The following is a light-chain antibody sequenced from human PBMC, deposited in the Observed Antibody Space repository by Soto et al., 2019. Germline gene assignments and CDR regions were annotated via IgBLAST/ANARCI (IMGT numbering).Light chain of an antibody. Sequence: QSVLTQPDSVSGSPGQSITISCSGTSSDVGSYNLVSWYQQHPGKAPKLMIYEGSKRPSGASNRFSGSKSGNTASLTISGLLAEDEADYYCCSYAGGSTWVFGGGTKLTVL. J-gene: IGLJ3*02. CDR2: EGS. CDR3: CSYAGGSTWV. V-gene: IGLV2-23*01. CDR1: SSDVGSYNL.